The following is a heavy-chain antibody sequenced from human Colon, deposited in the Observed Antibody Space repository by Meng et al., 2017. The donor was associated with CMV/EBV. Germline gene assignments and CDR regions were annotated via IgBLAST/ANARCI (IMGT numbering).Heavy chain of an antibody. CDR2: ISSSSSYI. J-gene: IGHJ4*02. CDR1: GFTFSSYS. CDR3: ARERGDIYCSSTSCYHDY. V-gene: IGHV3-21*01. D-gene: IGHD2-2*01. Sequence: GGSLRLSCAASGFTFSSYSMNWVRQAPGKGLEWVSSISSSSSYIYYADSVKGRFTISRDNAKNSLYLQMNSLRAADTAVYYCARERGDIYCSSTSCYHDYWGQGTLVTVSS.